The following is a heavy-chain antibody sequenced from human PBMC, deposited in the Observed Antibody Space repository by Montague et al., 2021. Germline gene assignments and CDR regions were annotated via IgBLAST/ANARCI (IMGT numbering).Heavy chain of an antibody. J-gene: IGHJ4*02. Sequence: PALVKPTQTLTLTCTFSGFSLSTNGAGVGWFRQPPGKALDWLALIYWDDDKRYSPSLKNRLTVTKDTSKNQVVLTVTNMDPVDTAIYYCAHRSSTSLIDYWGQGTLVTVSS. CDR2: IYWDDDK. CDR1: GFSLSTNGAG. D-gene: IGHD2-2*01. CDR3: AHRSSTSLIDY. V-gene: IGHV2-5*02.